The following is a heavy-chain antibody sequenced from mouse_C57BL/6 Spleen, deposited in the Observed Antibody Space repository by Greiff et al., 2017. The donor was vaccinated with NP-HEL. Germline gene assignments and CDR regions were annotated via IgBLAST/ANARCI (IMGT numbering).Heavy chain of an antibody. D-gene: IGHD1-1*01. V-gene: IGHV1-69*01. J-gene: IGHJ2*01. Sequence: QVQLQQPGAELVMPGASVKLSCKASGYTFTSYWMHWVKQRPGQGLEWIGEIDPSDSYTNYNQKFKGKSTLTVDKSSSTAYTQLSSLTSEDSAVYYCASYYYGSFGYWGQGTTRTVSS. CDR3: ASYYYGSFGY. CDR2: IDPSDSYT. CDR1: GYTFTSYW.